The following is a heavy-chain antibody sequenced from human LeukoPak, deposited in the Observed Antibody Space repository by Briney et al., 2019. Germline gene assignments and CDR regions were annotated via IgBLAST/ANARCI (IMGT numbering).Heavy chain of an antibody. D-gene: IGHD4-17*01. CDR1: GYTFTGYY. CDR2: INPNSGGT. Sequence: ASVKVSCKASGYTFTGYYMHWVRQAPGQGLEWMGWINPNSGGTNYAQKFQGRVTMTRDTSISTAYMEMSRLGSDDTAVYYCARGSVTETYYYYGMDVWGQGTTVTVSS. V-gene: IGHV1-2*02. J-gene: IGHJ6*02. CDR3: ARGSVTETYYYYGMDV.